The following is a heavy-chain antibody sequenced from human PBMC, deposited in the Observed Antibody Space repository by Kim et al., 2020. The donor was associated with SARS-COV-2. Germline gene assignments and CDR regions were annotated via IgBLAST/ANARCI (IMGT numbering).Heavy chain of an antibody. CDR1: GFTVSSNY. CDR3: ARGPNYGDYDYYYYGMDV. Sequence: GGSLRLSCAASGFTVSSNYMSWVRQAPGKGLEWVSVIYSGGSTYYADSVKGRFTISRDNSKNTLYLQMNSLRAEDTAVYYCARGPNYGDYDYYYYGMDVWGQGTTVTVSS. D-gene: IGHD4-17*01. J-gene: IGHJ6*02. CDR2: IYSGGST. V-gene: IGHV3-66*01.